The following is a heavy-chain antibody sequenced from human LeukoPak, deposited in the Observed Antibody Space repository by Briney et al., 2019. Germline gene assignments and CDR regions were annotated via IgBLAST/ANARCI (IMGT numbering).Heavy chain of an antibody. Sequence: PSETLSLTCTVSRGSVSSGSHYWSWIRQPPGKGLEWIGYIYYSGSTNYNPSLKSRVTISVDTSKNQFSLKLSSVTAADTAVYYCARGTYYDILTGYFFDYWGQGTLVTVSS. CDR2: IYYSGST. V-gene: IGHV4-61*01. D-gene: IGHD3-9*01. J-gene: IGHJ4*02. CDR1: RGSVSSGSHY. CDR3: ARGTYYDILTGYFFDY.